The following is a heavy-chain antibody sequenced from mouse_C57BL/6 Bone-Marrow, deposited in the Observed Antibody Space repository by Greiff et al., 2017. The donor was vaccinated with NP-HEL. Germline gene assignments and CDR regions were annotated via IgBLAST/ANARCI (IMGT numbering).Heavy chain of an antibody. Sequence: EVKLQESGAELVRPGASVKLSCTASGFNIKDDYMHWVKQRPEQGLEWIGWIDPENGDTEYASKFQGKATITADTSSNTAYLQLSSLTSVDTAVSYCTTWFYYFDYWGQGTTLTVSS. D-gene: IGHD1-1*02. CDR2: IDPENGDT. CDR1: GFNIKDDY. J-gene: IGHJ2*01. V-gene: IGHV14-4*01. CDR3: TTWFYYFDY.